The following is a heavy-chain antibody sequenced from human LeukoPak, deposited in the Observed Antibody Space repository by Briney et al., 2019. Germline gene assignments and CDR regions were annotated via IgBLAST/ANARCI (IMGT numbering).Heavy chain of an antibody. CDR2: KSHSGST. Sequence: PSETLSLTCIVSRYSISSGSYWGWMRLPPGEGLQWIGSKSHSGSTFYNPSLKNRVTMSLDTSRNHFSLKLSSVTAADTAVYYCGRDRSGATDFDYWGQGILVTVSS. D-gene: IGHD5-24*01. V-gene: IGHV4-38-2*02. CDR1: RYSISSGSY. CDR3: GRDRSGATDFDY. J-gene: IGHJ4*02.